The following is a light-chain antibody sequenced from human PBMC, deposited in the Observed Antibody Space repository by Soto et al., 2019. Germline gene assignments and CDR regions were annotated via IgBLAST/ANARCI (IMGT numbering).Light chain of an antibody. J-gene: IGKJ5*01. CDR3: QQYGGAPIT. Sequence: EIVLTQSPGTLSLSPGERATLSCRASQSVSSSYLAWYQQNPGQAPRLLIFGASNRATGIPDRFSGSGSGTGFTLTISRLEPEDFAVYYCQQYGGAPITFGQGTRLEIK. CDR2: GAS. CDR1: QSVSSSY. V-gene: IGKV3-20*01.